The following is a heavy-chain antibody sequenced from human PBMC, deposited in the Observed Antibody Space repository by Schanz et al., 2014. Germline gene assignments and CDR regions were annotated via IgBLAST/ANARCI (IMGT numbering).Heavy chain of an antibody. CDR1: GFPFRSYV. J-gene: IGHJ4*02. D-gene: IGHD1-26*01. V-gene: IGHV3-30*04. CDR2: ISYDGNNQ. CDR3: AKEGSIYWDRSVDY. Sequence: VLLVESGGGVVQPGRSLRLSCAASGFPFRSYVMHWVRQAPGKGLEWVAFISYDGNNQYYADSVKGRFTISRENSKNTLHLQMNSLRPEDTAVYYCAKEGSIYWDRSVDYWGQGTLVTVSS.